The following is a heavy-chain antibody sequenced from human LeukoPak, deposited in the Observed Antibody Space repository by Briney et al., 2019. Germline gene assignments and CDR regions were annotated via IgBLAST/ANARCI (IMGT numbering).Heavy chain of an antibody. D-gene: IGHD3-3*01. V-gene: IGHV4-38-2*02. CDR2: IYHSGST. CDR1: GYSISNGYY. CDR3: AREDYDDSGAWYFDL. Sequence: ASETLSLTCTVSGYSISNGYYWGWVRQPPGKGLEWIGSIYHSGSTNYNPSLKSRVTISVDKSKNQFSLKLSSVTAADTAVYYCAREDYDDSGAWYFDLWGRGTLVTVSS. J-gene: IGHJ2*01.